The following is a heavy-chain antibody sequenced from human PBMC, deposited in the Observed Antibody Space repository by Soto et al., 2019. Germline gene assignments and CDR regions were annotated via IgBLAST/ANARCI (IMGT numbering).Heavy chain of an antibody. D-gene: IGHD3-16*01. CDR3: AKLDGRRWITTDDFDV. CDR1: GFNFTTYA. J-gene: IGHJ3*01. CDR2: LSGSGRIT. Sequence: GGSLRLSCAVSGFNFTTYAVSWVRQAPGKGLEWVSSLSGSGRITYYADSVKGRFTISRDTAKKTLYLHMTSLTVDDTAVYYCAKLDGRRWITTDDFDVWGQGTMVTVSS. V-gene: IGHV3-23*01.